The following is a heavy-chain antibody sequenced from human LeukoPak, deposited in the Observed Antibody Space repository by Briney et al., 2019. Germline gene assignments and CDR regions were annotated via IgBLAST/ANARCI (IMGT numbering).Heavy chain of an antibody. D-gene: IGHD6-13*01. CDR1: GGSISSYY. CDR3: ARVFGYSSSWYLGLDWYFDL. V-gene: IGHV4-59*01. Sequence: SETLSLTCTVSGGSISSYYWSWIRQPPGKGLEWIGCIYYSGSTNYNPSLKSRVTISVDTSKNQLSLKLSSVTAADTAVYYCARVFGYSSSWYLGLDWYFDLWGRGTLVTVSS. J-gene: IGHJ2*01. CDR2: IYYSGST.